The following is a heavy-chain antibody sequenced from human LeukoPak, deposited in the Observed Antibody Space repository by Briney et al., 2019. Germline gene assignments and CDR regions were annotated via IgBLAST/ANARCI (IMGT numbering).Heavy chain of an antibody. CDR3: ARYDRYCSGGDCHYYFDY. CDR2: YNGNR. J-gene: IGHJ4*02. D-gene: IGHD2-15*01. V-gene: IGHV1-18*01. Sequence: YNGNRKYPQKFQGRVTMTTDTSTSTAYMELRSLRSDDTAVYYCARYDRYCSGGDCHYYFDYWGQGTLVTVSS.